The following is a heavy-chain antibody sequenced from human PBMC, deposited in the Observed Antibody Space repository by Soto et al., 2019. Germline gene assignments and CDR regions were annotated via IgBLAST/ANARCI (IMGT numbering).Heavy chain of an antibody. J-gene: IGHJ4*02. D-gene: IGHD3-22*01. CDR1: GFTFSSYG. V-gene: IGHV3-30*18. CDR2: ISYDGSNK. Sequence: HPGGSLRLSCAASGFTFSSYGMHWVRQAPGKGLEWVAVISYDGSNKYYADSVKGRFTISRDNSKNTLYLQMNSLRAEDTAVYYCAKVASRGGSGYYYPYFDYWGQGTLVTVSS. CDR3: AKVASRGGSGYYYPYFDY.